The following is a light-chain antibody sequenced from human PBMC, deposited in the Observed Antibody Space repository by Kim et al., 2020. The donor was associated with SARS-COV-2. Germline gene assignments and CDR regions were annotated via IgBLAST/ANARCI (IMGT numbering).Light chain of an antibody. CDR3: CSYAGSSTVI. J-gene: IGLJ2*01. CDR1: SSDFGSYNL. CDR2: EVS. Sequence: GQSITLSCTGTSSDFGSYNLVSWYQQHPGKAPKLMIYEVSKRPSGVSNRFSGSKSGNTASLPISGLQAEDEADYYCCSYAGSSTVIFGGGTQLTVL. V-gene: IGLV2-23*02.